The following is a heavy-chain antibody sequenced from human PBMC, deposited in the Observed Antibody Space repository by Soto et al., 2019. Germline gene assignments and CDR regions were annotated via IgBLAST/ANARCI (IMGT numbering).Heavy chain of an antibody. J-gene: IGHJ6*03. CDR2: INPNSGGT. D-gene: IGHD4-17*01. CDR1: GYTFTGYY. V-gene: IGHV1-2*04. CDR3: ARAPRYGDSSIYYYYYMDV. Sequence: RASVKVSCKASGYTFTGYYMHWVRQAPGQGLEWMGWINPNSGGTNYAQKFQGWVTMTRDTSISTAYMELSRLRSDDTAVYYCARAPRYGDSSIYYYYYMDVWGKGTTVTVSS.